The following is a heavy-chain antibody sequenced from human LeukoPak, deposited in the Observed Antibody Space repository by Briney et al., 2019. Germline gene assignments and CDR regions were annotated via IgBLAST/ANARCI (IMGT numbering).Heavy chain of an antibody. CDR1: GLTVSSNC. CDR3: AKLGKTENHYGSGRFSYYYYMDV. J-gene: IGHJ6*03. V-gene: IGHV3-53*05. D-gene: IGHD3-10*01. CDR2: IYSGGNT. Sequence: GSLRLSCAASGLTVSSNCMSWVRQAPGKGLEWVSFIYSGGNTYYADSVKGRFTISRDNSKNTVHLQMNSLRAEDTAVYYCAKLGKTENHYGSGRFSYYYYMDVWGKGTTVTISS.